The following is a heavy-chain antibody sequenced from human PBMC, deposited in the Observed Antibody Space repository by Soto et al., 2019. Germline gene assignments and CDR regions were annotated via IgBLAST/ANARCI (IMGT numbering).Heavy chain of an antibody. CDR3: SLSDRYYGMDV. V-gene: IGHV3-23*01. Sequence: EVKLLESGGGLVQPGGSLRLSCAASGFTFSSYAMSWVRQAPGKGLEWVSSISTSGGSTYYADSVKGRFTISRDNSNNTLYLQMNSLRGEDTAVYYCSLSDRYYGMDVWGLGTTVTVSS. CDR2: ISTSGGST. J-gene: IGHJ6*02. CDR1: GFTFSSYA.